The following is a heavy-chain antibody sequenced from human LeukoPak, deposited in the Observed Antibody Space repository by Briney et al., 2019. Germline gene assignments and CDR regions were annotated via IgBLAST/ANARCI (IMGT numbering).Heavy chain of an antibody. CDR1: GGSFSGYY. CDR3: ARANEYFDF. J-gene: IGHJ4*02. D-gene: IGHD2-8*01. CDR2: IYYSGST. Sequence: SETLSLTCAVYGGSFSGYYWSWIRQPPGKGLEWIGYIYYSGSTNYNPSLKSRVTISVDTSKTQFSLKLNSVTAADTAVYYCARANEYFDFWGQGTLVTVSS. V-gene: IGHV4-59*01.